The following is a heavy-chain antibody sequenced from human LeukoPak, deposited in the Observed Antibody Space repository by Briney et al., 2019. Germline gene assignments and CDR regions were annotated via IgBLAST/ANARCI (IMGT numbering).Heavy chain of an antibody. D-gene: IGHD3-9*01. Sequence: VASVKVSCKASGYTFTGYYMHWVRQDPGQGLEWMGWINPNSGGTNYAQKFQGRVTMTRDTSISTAYMELSRLRSGDTAVYYCARGGTLTGYSPFDYWGQGTLVTVSS. CDR2: INPNSGGT. V-gene: IGHV1-2*02. CDR3: ARGGTLTGYSPFDY. CDR1: GYTFTGYY. J-gene: IGHJ4*02.